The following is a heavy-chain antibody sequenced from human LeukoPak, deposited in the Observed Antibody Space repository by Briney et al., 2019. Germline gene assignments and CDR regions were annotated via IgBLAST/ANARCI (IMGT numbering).Heavy chain of an antibody. CDR3: AREQWLAPFDY. V-gene: IGHV3-21*01. CDR2: ISSSSYI. Sequence: PGGSLRLSCAASGFTFSSYSMNWVRQAPGKGLEWVSSISSSSYIYYADSVKGRFTISRDNAKNSLYLQMNSLRAEDTAVYYCAREQWLAPFDYWGQGTLVTVSS. D-gene: IGHD6-19*01. J-gene: IGHJ4*02. CDR1: GFTFSSYS.